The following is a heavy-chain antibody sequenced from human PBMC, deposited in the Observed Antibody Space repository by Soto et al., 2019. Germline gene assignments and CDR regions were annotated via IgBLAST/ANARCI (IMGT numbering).Heavy chain of an antibody. V-gene: IGHV3-48*01. J-gene: IGHJ6*02. D-gene: IGHD3-22*01. CDR1: GFTFSSYS. CDR3: ARVNYYDSSGYYVDPPNPYYYYGMDV. Sequence: PGGSLRLSCAASGFTFSSYSMNWVRQAPGKGLEWVSYISSSSTIYYADSVKGRFTISRDNAKNSLYLQMNSLRAEDTAVYYCARVNYYDSSGYYVDPPNPYYYYGMDVWGQGTTVTVSS. CDR2: ISSSSTI.